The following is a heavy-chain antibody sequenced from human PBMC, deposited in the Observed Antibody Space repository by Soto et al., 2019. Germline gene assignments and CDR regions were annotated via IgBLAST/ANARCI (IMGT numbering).Heavy chain of an antibody. V-gene: IGHV4-59*08. J-gene: IGHJ6*02. CDR1: GGSMSSYY. CDR3: ARHAPYCSSTSHCAYGMDV. Sequence: SVTLSHPWTVAGGSMSSYYWRWIRQPPGKGLEWIGYIYYSGSTHYNPSLKSRVTISVDTSKNQFSLKLSSVTAADTAVYYCARHAPYCSSTSHCAYGMDVWGQGTTVTVSS. D-gene: IGHD2-2*01. CDR2: IYYSGST.